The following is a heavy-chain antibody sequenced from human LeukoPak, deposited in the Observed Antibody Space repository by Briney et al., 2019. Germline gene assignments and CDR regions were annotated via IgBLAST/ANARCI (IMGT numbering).Heavy chain of an antibody. CDR3: ARTNYYYYMDV. CDR2: IGRSGSPI. J-gene: IGHJ6*03. Sequence: GGSLRLSCEASGFTFSDYYMNWIRQAPGKGLEWVSYIGRSGSPIYYADSVKGRFTISRDNAKNSLYLQMNSLRAEDTAVHYCARTNYYYYMDVWGKGTTVTISS. CDR1: GFTFSDYY. V-gene: IGHV3-11*04.